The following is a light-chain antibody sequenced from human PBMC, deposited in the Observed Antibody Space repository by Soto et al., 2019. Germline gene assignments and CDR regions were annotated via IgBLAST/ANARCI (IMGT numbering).Light chain of an antibody. CDR1: NSNIGSNT. CDR3: AAWDGSLNGWV. J-gene: IGLJ3*02. V-gene: IGLV1-44*01. CDR2: NND. Sequence: QSVLTQAPSASGTPGQRVTISCSGSNSNIGSNTVSWYQQVPGTAPKVLIYNNDQRPSGVPDRLSGSKSGNSASLAIGGLQSEDEADYYCAAWDGSLNGWVFGGGTKVTVL.